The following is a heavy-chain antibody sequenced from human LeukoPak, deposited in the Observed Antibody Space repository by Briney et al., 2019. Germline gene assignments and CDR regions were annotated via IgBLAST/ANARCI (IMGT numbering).Heavy chain of an antibody. CDR2: ISGSGGST. CDR3: STCPRPGYCYVSDLDY. CDR1: GFTFSSYA. V-gene: IGHV3-23*01. Sequence: GGSLRLSCAASGFTFSSYAMSWVRQAPGKGLEWVSAISGSGGSTYYAASEKGLFTFFRDNSKNTLYLQMNSLRAEDTAVYYCSTCPRPGYCYVSDLDYWGQGTLVTVSS. J-gene: IGHJ4*02. D-gene: IGHD5-18*01.